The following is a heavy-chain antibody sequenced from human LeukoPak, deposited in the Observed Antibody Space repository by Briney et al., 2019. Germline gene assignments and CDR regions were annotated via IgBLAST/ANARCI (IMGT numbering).Heavy chain of an antibody. CDR3: ARVALLWFGTRNYYYYYMDV. D-gene: IGHD3-10*01. V-gene: IGHV1-2*02. CDR2: INPNSGGT. Sequence: ASVKVSCKASGYTFSGYYVNWVRQAPGQGLEWMGWINPNSGGTKYAQKFQGRVTITRNTSISTAYMELSSLRSEDTAVYYCARVALLWFGTRNYYYYYMDVWGKGTTVTVSS. J-gene: IGHJ6*03. CDR1: GYTFSGYY.